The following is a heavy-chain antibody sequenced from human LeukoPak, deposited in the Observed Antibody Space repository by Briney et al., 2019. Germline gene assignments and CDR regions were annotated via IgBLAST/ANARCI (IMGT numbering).Heavy chain of an antibody. CDR3: ARVVATIRSKWFDP. J-gene: IGHJ5*02. Sequence: PSETLSLTCAVHGGSFSGYYWSWIRQPPGKGLEWIGEINHSGSTKYNPSLKSRVTISVDTSKTQFSLKLSSVTAADTAVYYCARVVATIRSKWFDPWGQGTLVTVSS. D-gene: IGHD5-12*01. V-gene: IGHV4-34*01. CDR1: GGSFSGYY. CDR2: INHSGST.